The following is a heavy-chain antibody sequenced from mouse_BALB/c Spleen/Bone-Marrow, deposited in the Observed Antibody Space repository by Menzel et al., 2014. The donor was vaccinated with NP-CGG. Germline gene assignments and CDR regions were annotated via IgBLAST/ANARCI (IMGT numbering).Heavy chain of an antibody. CDR2: IFPGDGST. J-gene: IGHJ3*01. D-gene: IGHD2-4*01. V-gene: IGHV1S56*01. CDR3: ARRVYYDYDGGAWFAY. CDR1: GYTFTSYD. Sequence: QVHVKQSGAELVKPGASVKLSCKASGYTFTSYDINWVWQRPEQGLEWIGWIFPGDGSTKYNEKFKGKATLTTDKSSSPAYMQLSRLTSEDSAVYFCARRVYYDYDGGAWFAYWGQGTLVTVSA.